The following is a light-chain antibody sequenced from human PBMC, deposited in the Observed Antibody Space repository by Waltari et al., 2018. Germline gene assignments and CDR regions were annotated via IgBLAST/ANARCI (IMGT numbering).Light chain of an antibody. CDR2: GAS. J-gene: IGKJ1*01. V-gene: IGKV3D-15*01. CDR1: QSVTTN. CDR3: QQYKDWPRA. Sequence: EIVMTQSPATLSVSPGEGATLSCRASQSVTTNLAWYQQRPGHAPRLLIYGASTRATGIPARFSDSGSGTEFTLTMSSLQSEDFAVYYCQQYKDWPRAFGQGTKVEIK.